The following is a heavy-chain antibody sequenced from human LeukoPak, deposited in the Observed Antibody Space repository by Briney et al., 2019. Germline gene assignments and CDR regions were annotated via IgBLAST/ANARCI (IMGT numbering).Heavy chain of an antibody. J-gene: IGHJ4*02. CDR1: GFTFSSYA. CDR3: AAVPAAIVRGVDY. CDR2: ISGSGGST. V-gene: IGHV3-23*01. Sequence: GGSLRLSCAAAGFTFSSYAMSGVRQAPGKGLEWVSAISGSGGSTYYADSVKGRFTISRDNSKNTLYLQMNSLRAEDTAVYYCAAVPAAIVRGVDYWGQGTLVTVSS. D-gene: IGHD2-2*02.